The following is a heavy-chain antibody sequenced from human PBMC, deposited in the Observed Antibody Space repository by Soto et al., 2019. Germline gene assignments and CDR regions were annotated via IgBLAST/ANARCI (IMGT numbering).Heavy chain of an antibody. J-gene: IGHJ4*02. V-gene: IGHV3-23*01. CDR3: AKDARALLSRIAVAGTGIDY. Sequence: GGSLRLSCAASGFTFSSYAMSWVRQAPGKGLEWVSAISGSGGSTYYADSVKGRFTISRDNSKNTLYLQMNSLRAEDTAVYYCAKDARALLSRIAVAGTGIDYWGQGTLVTVSP. CDR2: ISGSGGST. D-gene: IGHD6-19*01. CDR1: GFTFSSYA.